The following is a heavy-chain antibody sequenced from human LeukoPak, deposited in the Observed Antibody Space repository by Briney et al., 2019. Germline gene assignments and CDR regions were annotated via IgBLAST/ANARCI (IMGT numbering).Heavy chain of an antibody. CDR2: IKQDGSEK. CDR1: GFTFSSYW. J-gene: IGHJ4*02. Sequence: GGSLRLSCAASGFTFSSYWMSWVRQAPGKGLEWVANIKQDGSEKYYVDSVKGRFTISRDNAKNSLYLQMNSLRAEDTAVYYCVRDKIVGATLFDCWGQGTLVTVSS. D-gene: IGHD1-26*01. V-gene: IGHV3-7*03. CDR3: VRDKIVGATLFDC.